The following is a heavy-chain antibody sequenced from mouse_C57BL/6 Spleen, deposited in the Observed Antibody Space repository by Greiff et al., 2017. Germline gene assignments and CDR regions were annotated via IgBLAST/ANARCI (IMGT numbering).Heavy chain of an antibody. CDR2: IDPSDSYT. Sequence: VQLQQPGAELVMPGASVKLSCKASGYTFTSYWMHWVKQRPGQGLEWIGEIDPSDSYTNYNQKFKGKSTLTVDKSSSTAYMQLSSLTSEDSAVYYGARSDYSNYNDYWGQGTTLTVSS. D-gene: IGHD2-5*01. J-gene: IGHJ2*01. CDR1: GYTFTSYW. V-gene: IGHV1-69*01. CDR3: ARSDYSNYNDY.